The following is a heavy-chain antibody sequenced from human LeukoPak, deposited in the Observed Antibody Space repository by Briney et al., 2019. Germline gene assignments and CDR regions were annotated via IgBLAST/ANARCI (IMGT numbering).Heavy chain of an antibody. D-gene: IGHD2-2*01. J-gene: IGHJ4*02. Sequence: PGGSLRLSCAASGFTFSSYWMSWVRQAPGKGLEWVANIKQDGSEKYYVDSVKGRFTISRDNAKNSLYLQMNSLRAEDTAVYYCARVKIHTVVVPAEADYWGQGTLVTVSS. CDR3: ARVKIHTVVVPAEADY. V-gene: IGHV3-7*01. CDR1: GFTFSSYW. CDR2: IKQDGSEK.